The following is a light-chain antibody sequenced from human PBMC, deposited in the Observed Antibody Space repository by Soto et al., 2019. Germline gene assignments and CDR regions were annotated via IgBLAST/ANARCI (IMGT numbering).Light chain of an antibody. Sequence: DIVMTQSPESLAVSLGERATINCRSSQSLLYRSNNKNYLTWYQQKPGQPPKLLISWASTRESGVPDRFSGSGSGTDXTLTIXDLQAEDGAVYYXQQYYGTPYTFGPGTKLEI. J-gene: IGKJ2*01. CDR1: QSLLYRSNNKNY. V-gene: IGKV4-1*01. CDR3: QQYYGTPYT. CDR2: WAS.